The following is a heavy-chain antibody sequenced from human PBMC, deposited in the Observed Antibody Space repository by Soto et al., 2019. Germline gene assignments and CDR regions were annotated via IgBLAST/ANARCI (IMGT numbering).Heavy chain of an antibody. CDR1: GYTFTSYG. V-gene: IGHV1-18*01. J-gene: IGHJ4*02. D-gene: IGHD3-10*01. CDR2: ISAYNGNT. CDR3: ASVSRPYYGSGRYFDY. Sequence: ASVTVSCTDSGYTFTSYGISWVRQATGQGLEWMGWISAYNGNTNYAQKLQGRVTMTTDTSTSTAYMELRSLRSDDTAVYYCASVSRPYYGSGRYFDYWGQGTLVTVSS.